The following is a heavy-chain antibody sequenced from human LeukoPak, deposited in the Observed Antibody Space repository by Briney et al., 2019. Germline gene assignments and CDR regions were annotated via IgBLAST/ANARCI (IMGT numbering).Heavy chain of an antibody. J-gene: IGHJ4*02. CDR2: IKSKNDGGTT. D-gene: IGHD3-22*01. Sequence: GGSLRLSCAASGFTFSNAWMTWVRQAPGKGLEWVGRIKSKNDGGTTDYAAPVKGRSTISRDDSNDTLFLQVNSLTTEDTAVYYCTTSLSSGYYIDYWGQGTLVTVSS. CDR1: GFTFSNAW. V-gene: IGHV3-15*01. CDR3: TTSLSSGYYIDY.